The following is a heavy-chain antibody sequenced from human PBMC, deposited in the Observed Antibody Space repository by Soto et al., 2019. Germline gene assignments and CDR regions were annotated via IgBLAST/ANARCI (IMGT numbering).Heavy chain of an antibody. J-gene: IGHJ4*02. V-gene: IGHV3-30-3*01. D-gene: IGHD5-12*01. CDR1: GFTFSSYA. CDR2: ISYDGSNK. Sequence: GGSLRLSCAASGFTFSSYAMHWVRQAPGKGLEWVAVISYDGSNKYYADSVKGRLTISRDNSKNTLYLQMNSLRAEDTAVYYCARDFLVATLQYYFDYWGQGTLVTVSS. CDR3: ARDFLVATLQYYFDY.